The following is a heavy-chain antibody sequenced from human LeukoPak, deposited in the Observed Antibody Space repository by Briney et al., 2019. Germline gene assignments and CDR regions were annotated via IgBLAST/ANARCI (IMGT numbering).Heavy chain of an antibody. CDR1: GYTFTSYG. D-gene: IGHD4-17*01. CDR2: ISAYNGNT. J-gene: IGHJ6*02. V-gene: IGHV1-18*04. Sequence: HGASVKVSCKASGYTFTSYGISWVRQAPGQGLEWMGWISAYNGNTNYAQKLQGRVTMTTDTSTSTAYMELRSLRSDDTAVYYCAREPDDYGDYRTILYYYGMDVWGQGTTVTVSS. CDR3: AREPDDYGDYRTILYYYGMDV.